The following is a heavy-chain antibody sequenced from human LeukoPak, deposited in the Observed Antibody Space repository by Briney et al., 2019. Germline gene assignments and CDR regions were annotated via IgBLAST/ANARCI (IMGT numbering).Heavy chain of an antibody. J-gene: IGHJ4*02. CDR1: GFTFSDYY. V-gene: IGHV3-11*04. CDR3: ARDCGWQCHPSYSSPVDY. CDR2: ISSSGSTI. D-gene: IGHD6-13*01. Sequence: GGSLRLSCAASGFTFSDYYTSWIRQAPGKGLEWVSYISSSGSTIYYADSVKGRFTISRDNAKNSLYLQMNSLRAEDTAVYYCARDCGWQCHPSYSSPVDYWGQGTLVTVSS.